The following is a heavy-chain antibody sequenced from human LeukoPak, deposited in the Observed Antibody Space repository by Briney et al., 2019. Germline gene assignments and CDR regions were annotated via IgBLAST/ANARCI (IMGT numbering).Heavy chain of an antibody. Sequence: ASVKVSCKASGYTFSSYDITWVRQAPGQGLEWMGWVDPKNGNRGYAPKFYGRLTMTRNASINTAYMELTTLRSEDTAVYYCTRGRGSTSFKFDPWGQGTLVTVSS. V-gene: IGHV1-8*01. CDR3: TRGRGSTSFKFDP. D-gene: IGHD2/OR15-2a*01. CDR1: GYTFSSYD. CDR2: VDPKNGNR. J-gene: IGHJ5*02.